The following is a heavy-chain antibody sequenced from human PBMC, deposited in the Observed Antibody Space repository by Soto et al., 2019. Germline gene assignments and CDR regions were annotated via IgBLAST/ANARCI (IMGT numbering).Heavy chain of an antibody. CDR2: ISAYNGNT. Sequence: ASVKVSCKASGYTFTSDGISWVRQAPGQGLEWMGWISAYNGNTNYAQKLQGRVTMTTDTSTSTAYMELRSLRSDDTAVYYCARRVVAATEDDYWGQGTLVTVSS. CDR1: GYTFTSDG. V-gene: IGHV1-18*01. J-gene: IGHJ4*02. CDR3: ARRVVAATEDDY. D-gene: IGHD2-15*01.